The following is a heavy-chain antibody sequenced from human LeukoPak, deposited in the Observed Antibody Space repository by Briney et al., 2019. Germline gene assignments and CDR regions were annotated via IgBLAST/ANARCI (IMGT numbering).Heavy chain of an antibody. CDR3: ARGRYGWLPFDY. D-gene: IGHD3-16*01. Sequence: PSETLSLTCSVSGGSISGYYWSWIRQPPGKGLEWIGFIYYSGTTSYSPSLKSRVTISVDTSKNQFTLKLSSVTAADTAVYYCARGRYGWLPFDYWGQGTLVTVSS. CDR1: GGSISGYY. J-gene: IGHJ4*02. CDR2: IYYSGTT. V-gene: IGHV4-59*01.